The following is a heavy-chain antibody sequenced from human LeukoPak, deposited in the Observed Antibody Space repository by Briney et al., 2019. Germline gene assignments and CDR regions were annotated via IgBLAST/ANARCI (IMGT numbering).Heavy chain of an antibody. CDR1: GFIFRNYW. Sequence: PGGSLRLSCAASGFIFRNYWMSWVRQAPGKGLEWVANIKHDGSEKYDVDSAKGRFTISRDNARNSLYLQMNSLRVEDTAVYYCATSSTARGGTDYWGQGTLVTVSS. CDR2: IKHDGSEK. V-gene: IGHV3-7*01. J-gene: IGHJ4*02. CDR3: ATSSTARGGTDY. D-gene: IGHD2-2*01.